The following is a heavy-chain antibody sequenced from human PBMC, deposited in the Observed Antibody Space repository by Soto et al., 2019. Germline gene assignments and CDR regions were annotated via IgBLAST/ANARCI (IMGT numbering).Heavy chain of an antibody. D-gene: IGHD1-26*01. Sequence: ESGGGLVKPGGSLRLSCAASGFTFSSYSMNWVRQAPGKGLEWVSSISSSSSYIYYADSVKGRFTISRDNAKNSLYLQMNSLRAEDTAVYYCAREGRPYSGSYPYFDYWGPGTLVTVSS. J-gene: IGHJ4*02. V-gene: IGHV3-21*01. CDR1: GFTFSSYS. CDR3: AREGRPYSGSYPYFDY. CDR2: ISSSSSYI.